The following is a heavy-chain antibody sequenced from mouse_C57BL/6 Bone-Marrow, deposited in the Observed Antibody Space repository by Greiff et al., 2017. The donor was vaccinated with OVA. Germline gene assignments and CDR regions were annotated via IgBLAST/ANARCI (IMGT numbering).Heavy chain of an antibody. D-gene: IGHD2-4*01. Sequence: QVQLQQSDAELVKPGASVKISCKVSGYTFTDHTIHWMKQRPEQGLEWIGYIYPRDGSTKYNEKFKGKATLTADKSSSTAYMQLNSRTSEDSAVYYCARTSYYDYDRKGHFDYWGQGTTLTVSS. CDR1: GYTFTDHT. CDR2: IYPRDGST. V-gene: IGHV1-78*01. J-gene: IGHJ2*01. CDR3: ARTSYYDYDRKGHFDY.